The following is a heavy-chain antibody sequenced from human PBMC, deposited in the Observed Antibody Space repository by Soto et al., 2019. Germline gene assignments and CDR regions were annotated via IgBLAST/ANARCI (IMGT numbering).Heavy chain of an antibody. CDR1: GYTFTDYG. V-gene: IGHV1-18*01. D-gene: IGHD1-1*01. Sequence: QVHLVQSGGAVEKPGASVKVSCQTSGYTFTDYGVNWVRQAPGQGLEWMGWISTYSGDTNYAENFLGRVTLTTDTSPSTAYLELRSLRPDDTAIYYCARENVPWTLDFWGQGTMLTVSS. CDR2: ISTYSGDT. CDR3: ARENVPWTLDF. J-gene: IGHJ3*01.